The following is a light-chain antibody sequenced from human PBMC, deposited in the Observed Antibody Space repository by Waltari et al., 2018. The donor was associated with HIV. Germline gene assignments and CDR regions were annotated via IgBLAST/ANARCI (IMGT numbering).Light chain of an antibody. CDR3: SSLTNNNVLL. Sequence: QSVLTQPPSASGTPGPRITISCSGSSSKIGNNYVHWYQHLPGTAPKLLIYRNNQRASGVPDRFSGSKSGTSASLAISGLQAEDEADFYCSSLTNNNVLLFGGGTKLTVL. J-gene: IGLJ3*02. CDR2: RNN. CDR1: SSKIGNNY. V-gene: IGLV1-47*01.